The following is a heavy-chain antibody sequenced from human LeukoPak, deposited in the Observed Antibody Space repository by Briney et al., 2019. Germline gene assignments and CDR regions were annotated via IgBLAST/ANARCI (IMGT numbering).Heavy chain of an antibody. V-gene: IGHV1-69*05. D-gene: IGHD4-17*01. J-gene: IGHJ4*02. CDR3: ARDIYTVTNIEVFDY. Sequence: SVKVSCKASGGTFSSYAISWVRQAPGQGLEWMGRIIPIFGTANYAQKFQGRVMITTDESTSTAYMELSSLRSEDTAVYYCARDIYTVTNIEVFDYWGQGTLVTVSS. CDR1: GGTFSSYA. CDR2: IIPIFGTA.